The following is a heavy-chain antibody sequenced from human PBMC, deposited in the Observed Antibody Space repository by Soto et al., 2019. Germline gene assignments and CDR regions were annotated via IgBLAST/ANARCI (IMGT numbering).Heavy chain of an antibody. Sequence: TGGSLRLSCAASGFTVSSNYMSWVRQAPGKGLEWVSVIYSGGDTYYADSVKGRFTISRDNSKNTLYLQMNSLRAEDTAVYYCARGAPHCVSTSCYGGHYSYAMDVWGQGTTVTVSS. V-gene: IGHV3-53*01. D-gene: IGHD2-2*01. CDR2: IYSGGDT. CDR3: ARGAPHCVSTSCYGGHYSYAMDV. J-gene: IGHJ6*02. CDR1: GFTVSSNY.